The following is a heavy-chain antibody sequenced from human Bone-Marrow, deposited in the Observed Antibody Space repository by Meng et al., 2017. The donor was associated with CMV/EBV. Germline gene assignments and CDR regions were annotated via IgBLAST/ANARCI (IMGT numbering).Heavy chain of an antibody. CDR3: ARGGEGQYYYGMDV. Sequence: SEPLSLPCTVSGGSISSYYWSWIRQPPGKGLEWIGYIYYSGSTNYNPSPKSRVTISVDTSKNQFSLKLSSVTAADTAVYYCARGGEGQYYYGMDVWGQGTTVTVSS. J-gene: IGHJ6*02. D-gene: IGHD3-16*01. CDR2: IYYSGST. CDR1: GGSISSYY. V-gene: IGHV4-59*01.